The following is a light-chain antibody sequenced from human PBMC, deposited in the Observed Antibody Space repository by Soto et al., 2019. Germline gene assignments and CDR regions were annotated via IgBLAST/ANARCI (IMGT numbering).Light chain of an antibody. J-gene: IGLJ2*01. CDR3: QAWDSSTGG. CDR1: KLGDEY. Sequence: SYELTQPPSVSVSPGQTASITCSGDKLGDEYACWFQQKPGQSPVLVIYQDSKRPSGIPERFSGSNSGNTATLTISGTQAMDEADYYCQAWDSSTGGFGGGTQLTVL. CDR2: QDS. V-gene: IGLV3-1*01.